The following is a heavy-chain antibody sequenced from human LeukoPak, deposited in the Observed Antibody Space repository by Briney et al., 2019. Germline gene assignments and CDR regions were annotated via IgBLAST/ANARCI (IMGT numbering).Heavy chain of an antibody. CDR2: INPDTSEI. J-gene: IGHJ4*02. V-gene: IGHV3-7*03. Sequence: GGSLRLSCEASGFTFSSSWMSWVRQGPGKGLEWVASINPDTSEIHYVDAVKGRFTISRDNAKNSLYLQMNSLRAEDMALYYCAKGSSAWNEVFHFDYWGQGTLVTVSS. D-gene: IGHD6-19*01. CDR1: GFTFSSSW. CDR3: AKGSSAWNEVFHFDY.